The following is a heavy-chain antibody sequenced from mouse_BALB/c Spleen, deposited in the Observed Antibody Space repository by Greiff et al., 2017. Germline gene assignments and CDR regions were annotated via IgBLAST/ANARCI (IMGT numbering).Heavy chain of an antibody. V-gene: IGHV10-1*02. D-gene: IGHD2-3*01. J-gene: IGHJ4*01. CDR1: GFTFNTYA. CDR2: IRSKSNNYAT. CDR3: VRLYDGYYDYAMDY. Sequence: VQLQQSGGGLVQPKGSLKLSCAASGFTFNTYAMNWVRQAPGKGLEWVARIRSKSNNYATYYADSVKDRFTISRDDSQSMLYLQMNNLKTEDTAMYYCVRLYDGYYDYAMDYWGQGTSVTVSA.